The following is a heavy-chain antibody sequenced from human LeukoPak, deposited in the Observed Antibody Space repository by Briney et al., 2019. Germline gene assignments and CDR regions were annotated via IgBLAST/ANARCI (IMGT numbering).Heavy chain of an antibody. Sequence: GGSLRLSCAASGFTFSIYAMSWVRQAPGKGLQWVSSITSRGESTWYVDSVKGRFTITRDNSDNTLYLQMHSLRAEDTAVYYCARDRPNYYGSDGHYYRRDGDYWGRGTLVSVSS. CDR3: ARDRPNYYGSDGHYYRRDGDY. CDR2: ITSRGEST. V-gene: IGHV3-23*01. J-gene: IGHJ4*02. D-gene: IGHD3-22*01. CDR1: GFTFSIYA.